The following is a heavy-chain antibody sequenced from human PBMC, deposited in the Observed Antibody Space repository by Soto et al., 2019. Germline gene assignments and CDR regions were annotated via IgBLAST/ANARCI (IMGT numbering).Heavy chain of an antibody. CDR1: GFTFSSYA. CDR2: ISGSGGST. CDR3: AKDGGKFHYGSGSYDY. J-gene: IGHJ4*02. D-gene: IGHD3-10*01. V-gene: IGHV3-23*01. Sequence: GGSLRLSCAASGFTFSSYAMSWVRQAPGKGLEWVSAISGSGGSTYYADSVKGRFTISRDNSKNTLYLQMNSLRAEDTAVYYCAKDGGKFHYGSGSYDYWGQGTLVTVSS.